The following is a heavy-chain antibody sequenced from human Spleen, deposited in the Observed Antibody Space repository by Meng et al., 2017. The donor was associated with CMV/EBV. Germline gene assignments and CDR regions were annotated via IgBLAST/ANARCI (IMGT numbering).Heavy chain of an antibody. Sequence: AGGNLSSYAINWVRQAPGQGLEWMGGIIPIFGTTYYEQELKGRVTITTDESTSTVSVDLSRLRSEDTAVYYCASQQRTRLYGHYFDFWGQGTLVTVSS. J-gene: IGHJ4*02. D-gene: IGHD2-2*02. CDR2: IIPIFGTT. V-gene: IGHV1-69*05. CDR3: ASQQRTRLYGHYFDF. CDR1: GGNLSSYA.